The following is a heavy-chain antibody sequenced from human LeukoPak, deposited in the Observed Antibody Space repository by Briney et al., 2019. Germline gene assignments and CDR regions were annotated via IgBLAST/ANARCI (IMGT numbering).Heavy chain of an antibody. CDR1: GFTFSSYA. CDR3: AIQIITMVRGSATFDY. D-gene: IGHD3-10*01. J-gene: IGHJ4*02. CDR2: ISGSGGST. V-gene: IGHV3-23*01. Sequence: PGGSLRLSCAASGFTFSSYAMSWVRQAPGKGLEWVSAISGSGGSTYYADSVKGRFTISRDNSKNTLYLQMNSLRAEDTAVYYCAIQIITMVRGSATFDYWGQGTLVTVSS.